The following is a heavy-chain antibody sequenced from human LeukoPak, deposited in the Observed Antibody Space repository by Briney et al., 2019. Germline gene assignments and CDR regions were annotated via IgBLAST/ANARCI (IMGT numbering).Heavy chain of an antibody. CDR2: INPNSGGT. CDR1: GYTFTGYY. D-gene: IGHD3-10*01. Sequence: ASVKVSCKASGYTFTGYYIHWVRQAPGQGLEWMGWINPNSGGTNYAQKFQGRFTMTRDTSISTAYMELSRLRYDDTAVYYCARDIYYYGSGSPVYFDYWGQGTLVTVSS. J-gene: IGHJ4*02. V-gene: IGHV1-2*02. CDR3: ARDIYYYGSGSPVYFDY.